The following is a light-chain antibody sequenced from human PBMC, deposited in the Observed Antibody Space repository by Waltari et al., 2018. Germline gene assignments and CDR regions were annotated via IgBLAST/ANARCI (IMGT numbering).Light chain of an antibody. V-gene: IGLV1-44*01. CDR3: AGWDDSLNGYV. J-gene: IGLJ1*01. Sequence: QSVLTQPPSASGTPGQRVTISCTGTSPTPGSSYATWYPPPPGTAPNRLIYSNNQRPSGVPYRFSGSKSGTSASLAISGLQSEDEADYYCAGWDDSLNGYVFGAATKVTVL. CDR1: SPTPGSSY. CDR2: SNN.